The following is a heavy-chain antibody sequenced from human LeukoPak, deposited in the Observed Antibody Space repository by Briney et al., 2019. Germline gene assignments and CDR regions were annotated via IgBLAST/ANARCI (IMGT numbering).Heavy chain of an antibody. Sequence: SVKVSCKASGGTFSSYAISWVRQAPGQGLEWMGGIIPIFGRANYAQKFQGRVTITADESTSTAYMELSSLRSEDTTVYYCARDRGENYYDSSGYYGSWFDPWGQGTLVTVSS. V-gene: IGHV1-69*01. CDR2: IIPIFGRA. D-gene: IGHD3-22*01. CDR1: GGTFSSYA. CDR3: ARDRGENYYDSSGYYGSWFDP. J-gene: IGHJ5*02.